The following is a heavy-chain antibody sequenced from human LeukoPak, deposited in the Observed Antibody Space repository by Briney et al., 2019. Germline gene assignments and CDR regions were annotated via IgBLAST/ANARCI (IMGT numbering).Heavy chain of an antibody. J-gene: IGHJ4*02. Sequence: SVKVSCKASGGTFSSYAISWVRQAPGQGLEWMGGIILIFGTANYAQKFQGRVTITTDESTNTAYMELSSLRSEDTAVYYCARAARFLEWLLYFDYWGQGTLVTVSS. V-gene: IGHV1-69*05. CDR3: ARAARFLEWLLYFDY. D-gene: IGHD3-3*01. CDR2: IILIFGTA. CDR1: GGTFSSYA.